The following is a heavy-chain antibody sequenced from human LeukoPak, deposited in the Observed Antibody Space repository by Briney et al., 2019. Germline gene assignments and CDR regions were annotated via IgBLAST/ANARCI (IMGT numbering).Heavy chain of an antibody. CDR3: ARDFGGYSYGYYMDV. V-gene: IGHV1-18*01. CDR2: ISTYHGNT. D-gene: IGHD5-18*01. J-gene: IGHJ6*03. Sequence: ASVKVSCTASGYTFTSYGISWVRQAPGLGLEWMGWISTYHGNTNYAQKLQGRATITTDTSTSTAYIELRSLRSDDTAVYYCARDFGGYSYGYYMDVWGKGTTVTISS. CDR1: GYTFTSYG.